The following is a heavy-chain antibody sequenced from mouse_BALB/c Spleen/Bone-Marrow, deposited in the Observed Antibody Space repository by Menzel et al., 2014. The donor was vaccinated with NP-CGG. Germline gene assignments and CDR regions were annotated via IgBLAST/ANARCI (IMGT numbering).Heavy chain of an antibody. CDR2: IYPYNGGT. V-gene: IGHV1S29*02. CDR3: ARFRYDWYFDV. Sequence: SGPELVKPGASVKISCKASGYTFTDYNMHWVKQSLGKSLEWIGYIYPYNGGTGYNQKFKSKATLTVDNSSSTAYMELRSLTSEDSAVYYCARFRYDWYFDVWGAGTTVTVSS. D-gene: IGHD2-14*01. J-gene: IGHJ1*01. CDR1: GYTFTDYN.